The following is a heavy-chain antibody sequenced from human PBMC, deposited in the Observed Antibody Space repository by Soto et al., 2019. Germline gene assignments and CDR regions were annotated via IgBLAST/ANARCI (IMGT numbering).Heavy chain of an antibody. Sequence: QITLKESGPTLVKPTQTLTLTCTFSGFSLSTGRMGVGWVRQPPGKALEWLALIYWDDSKGYSPSLKSRLTITKDPSQHHVVLKVTNIDPVDTATCYCAHEGGRGSMYVWGQGTLVTVSS. D-gene: IGHD3-16*01. V-gene: IGHV2-5*02. CDR3: AHEGGRGSMYV. CDR1: GFSLSTGRMG. J-gene: IGHJ4*02. CDR2: IYWDDSK.